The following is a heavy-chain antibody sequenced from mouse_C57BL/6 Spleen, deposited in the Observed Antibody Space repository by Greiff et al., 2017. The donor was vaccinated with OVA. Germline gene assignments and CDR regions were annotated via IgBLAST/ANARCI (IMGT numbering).Heavy chain of an antibody. V-gene: IGHV5-16*01. CDR3: ARANWDAPFDY. D-gene: IGHD4-1*01. J-gene: IGHJ2*01. Sequence: DVQLVESEGGLVQPGSSMKLSCTASGFTFSDYYMAWVRQVPEKGLEWVANINYDGSSTYYLDSLKSRFIISRDNAKNILYLQMSSLKSEDTATYYCARANWDAPFDYWGQGTTLTVSS. CDR2: INYDGSST. CDR1: GFTFSDYY.